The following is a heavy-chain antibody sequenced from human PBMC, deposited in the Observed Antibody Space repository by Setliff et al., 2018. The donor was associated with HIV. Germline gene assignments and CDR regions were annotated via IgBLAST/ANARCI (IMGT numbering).Heavy chain of an antibody. Sequence: LSLTCTVSGGSINSHHWNWIRQPPGKELEWIGSTYYTGSTAYNPSLKSRVTISLDTSKTHFSLKLSSVTAADTAVYYCARSPGFWYFDLWG. V-gene: IGHV4-59*11. CDR1: GGSINSHH. CDR2: TYYTGST. CDR3: ARSPGFWYFDL. J-gene: IGHJ2*01.